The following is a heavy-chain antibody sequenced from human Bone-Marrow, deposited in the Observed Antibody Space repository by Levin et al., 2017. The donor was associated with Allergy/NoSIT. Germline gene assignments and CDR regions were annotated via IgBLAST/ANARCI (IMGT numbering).Heavy chain of an antibody. CDR3: VRAPSTPDSSGLYWFFYYGLDV. J-gene: IGHJ6*02. D-gene: IGHD6-19*01. CDR2: TYFRSKWYN. CDR1: GDSVSSNNAA. Sequence: LSQTLSLTCAISGDSVSSNNAAWNWIRQSPSRGLEWLGRTYFRSKWYNDYAVSVNSRITINPDTSKNQFSLQLNSVTLEDTAVYYCVRAPSTPDSSGLYWFFYYGLDVWGQGTTVTVSS. V-gene: IGHV6-1*01.